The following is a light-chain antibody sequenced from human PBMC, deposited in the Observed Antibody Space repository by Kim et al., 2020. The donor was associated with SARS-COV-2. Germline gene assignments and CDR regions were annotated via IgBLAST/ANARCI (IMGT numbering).Light chain of an antibody. CDR3: QQYEDNTWT. J-gene: IGKJ1*01. V-gene: IGKV1-5*01. CDR1: QSIRNW. Sequence: GGERVTNTCRGRQSIRNWWAWHQQLPGKAPRLLISDASSLESGVPSRFSGSGSGREFTLTINNQQPEDFATYYCQQYEDNTWTFGQGTKVDIK. CDR2: DAS.